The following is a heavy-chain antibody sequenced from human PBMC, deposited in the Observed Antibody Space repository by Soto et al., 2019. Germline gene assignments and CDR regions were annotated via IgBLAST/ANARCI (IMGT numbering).Heavy chain of an antibody. CDR3: ARRYDPYYFDY. CDR2: IYYSGST. J-gene: IGHJ4*02. V-gene: IGHV4-31*03. Sequence: SETLSLTCTVSGGSISSGGYYWSWIRQHPGKGLEWIGYIYYSGSTYYNPSLKSRVTISVDTSKNQFSLKLSSVTAADTATYYCARRYDPYYFDYWGQGTLVTVSS. CDR1: GGSISSGGYY. D-gene: IGHD1-1*01.